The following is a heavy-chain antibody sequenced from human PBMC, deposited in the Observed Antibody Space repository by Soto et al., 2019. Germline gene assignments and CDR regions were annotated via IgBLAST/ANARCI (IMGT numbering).Heavy chain of an antibody. Sequence: GGSLRLSCAASGFTFSSYAMHWVRQAPGKGLEWVAVISYDGSNKYYADSVKGRFTISRDNSRNTLYLQMNSLRAEDTAVYYCARGPDPYGDYAKPYWGQGTLVTVSS. CDR2: ISYDGSNK. CDR3: ARGPDPYGDYAKPY. J-gene: IGHJ4*02. V-gene: IGHV3-30-3*01. D-gene: IGHD4-17*01. CDR1: GFTFSSYA.